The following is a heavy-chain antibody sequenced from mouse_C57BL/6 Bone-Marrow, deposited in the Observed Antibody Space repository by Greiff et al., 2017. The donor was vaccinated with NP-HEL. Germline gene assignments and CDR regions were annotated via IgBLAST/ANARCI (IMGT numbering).Heavy chain of an antibody. Sequence: EVKLVESGGGLVQPGGSMKLSCAASGFTFSDAWMDWVRQSPEKGLEWVAEIRNKANNHATYYAESVKGRFTISRDDSKSSVYLQMNSLRAEDTGIYYCTRGGTDGLWYFDVWGTGTTVTVSS. CDR2: IRNKANNHAT. D-gene: IGHD4-1*01. CDR3: TRGGTDGLWYFDV. V-gene: IGHV6-6*01. CDR1: GFTFSDAW. J-gene: IGHJ1*03.